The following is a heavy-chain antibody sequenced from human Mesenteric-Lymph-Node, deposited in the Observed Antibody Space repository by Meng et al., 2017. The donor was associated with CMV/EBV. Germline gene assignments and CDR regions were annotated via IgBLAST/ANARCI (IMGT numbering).Heavy chain of an antibody. V-gene: IGHV1-69*06. J-gene: IGHJ4*02. D-gene: IGHD3-10*01. Sequence: FSNYAITWVQQAPGQGLEWTGGINPIFGTATYPQKFQGRVTITADKFTSTAYMELSSLRSEDTAVYYCARDKSHDSYGSGSYYNFDYWGQGTLVTVSS. CDR1: FSNYA. CDR3: ARDKSHDSYGSGSYYNFDY. CDR2: INPIFGTA.